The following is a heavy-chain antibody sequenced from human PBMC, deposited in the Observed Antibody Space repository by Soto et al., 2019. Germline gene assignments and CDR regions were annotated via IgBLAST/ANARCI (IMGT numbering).Heavy chain of an antibody. CDR2: ISYDGSNK. CDR3: ARDVVIYGGIVVVPAAITPWFDP. J-gene: IGHJ5*02. D-gene: IGHD2-2*01. CDR1: GFTFISYA. Sequence: WGSLRLSCAASGFTFISYAIHFFRHSPFKWLEWVAVISYDGSNKYYADSVKGRFTISRDNSKNTLYLQMNSLRAEDTAVYYCARDVVIYGGIVVVPAAITPWFDPWGQGTLVTVSS. V-gene: IGHV3-30-3*01.